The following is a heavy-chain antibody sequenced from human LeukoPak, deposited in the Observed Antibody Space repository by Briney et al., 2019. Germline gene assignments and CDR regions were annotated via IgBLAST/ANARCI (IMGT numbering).Heavy chain of an antibody. D-gene: IGHD6-13*01. CDR3: AKDSGWFRFDY. CDR1: GFTFSSYA. J-gene: IGHJ4*02. Sequence: PGGSLRLSCAASGFTFSSYAMSWVRQAPGKGLEWVANIKQDGSDKYYMDSVKGRFTISRDNAKNSLYLQMNSLRAEDTAVYYCAKDSGWFRFDYWGQGTLVTVSS. CDR2: IKQDGSDK. V-gene: IGHV3-7*03.